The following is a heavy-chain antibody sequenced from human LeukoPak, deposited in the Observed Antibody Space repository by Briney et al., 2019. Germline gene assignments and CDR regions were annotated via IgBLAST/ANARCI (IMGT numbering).Heavy chain of an antibody. J-gene: IGHJ4*02. CDR2: IKQDGSEK. CDR3: ARGTGYSSSWPPH. CDR1: GFTFSSYW. D-gene: IGHD6-13*01. V-gene: IGHV3-7*01. Sequence: GGSLRLSCAASGFTFSSYWMSWVRQAPGKGLEWVANIKQDGSEKYYVDSVKGRFTISRDNAKNSLYLQMNSLRAEDTAVYYCARGTGYSSSWPPHWGQGTLVTVSS.